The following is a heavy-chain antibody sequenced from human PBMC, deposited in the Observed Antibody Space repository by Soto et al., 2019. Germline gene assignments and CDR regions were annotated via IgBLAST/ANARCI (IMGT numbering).Heavy chain of an antibody. CDR3: ARSQGSSTSLEIYYYCYYGMDV. CDR1: GGTFSSYA. CDR2: ISPISDTT. V-gene: IGHV1-69*01. J-gene: IGHJ6*02. D-gene: IGHD2-2*01. Sequence: QVQLVQSGAEVKKPGSSVKVSCKASGGTFSSYAISWVRQAPGQGLEWMGGISPISDTTNYAQKFQGRVTITADESTSTAYMELSSLRSEDTAVYYCARSQGSSTSLEIYYYCYYGMDVWGQGTTVTVSS.